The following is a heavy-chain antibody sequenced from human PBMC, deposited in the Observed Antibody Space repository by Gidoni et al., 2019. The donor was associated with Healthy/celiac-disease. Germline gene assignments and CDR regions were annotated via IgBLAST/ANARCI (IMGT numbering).Heavy chain of an antibody. D-gene: IGHD2-21*01. Sequence: QVQLQESGPGLVKPSQTLSLTCTVSGGPISSGGYSGSWNRQHPGKGLEWIGYIYYSGSTYYNPSLKSRVTISVDTSKNQFSLKLSSVTAADTAVYYCARDGDGYNLGYFDYWGQGTLVTVSS. CDR1: GGPISSGGYS. CDR3: ARDGDGYNLGYFDY. V-gene: IGHV4-31*03. CDR2: IYYSGST. J-gene: IGHJ4*02.